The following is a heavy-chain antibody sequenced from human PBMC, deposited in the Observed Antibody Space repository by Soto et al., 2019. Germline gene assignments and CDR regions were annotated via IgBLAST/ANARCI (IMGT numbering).Heavy chain of an antibody. CDR1: GFIFSSFG. CDR3: VRDLRGSGGHFDY. Sequence: QVQLVESGGGVVQPGRSLRLSCAASGFIFSSFGMHWVRQAPGKGLEWVAHIWYDGSNTYYADSVKGRFTISRDNSRNTLYLQINSLRAEDTAVYHCVRDLRGSGGHFDYWGQGTPVTVSS. CDR2: IWYDGSNT. V-gene: IGHV3-33*01. D-gene: IGHD3-10*01. J-gene: IGHJ4*02.